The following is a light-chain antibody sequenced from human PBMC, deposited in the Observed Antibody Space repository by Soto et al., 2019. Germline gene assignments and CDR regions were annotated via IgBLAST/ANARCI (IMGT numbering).Light chain of an antibody. CDR3: LQYGVPLWT. CDR1: QSVTANY. J-gene: IGKJ1*01. Sequence: EIALTQSPGTLSLSPEERATLSCRASQSVTANYLAWYQQRPGQAPRLLIYAASIGATGVPDRFSGSGSGTDFTLTISRLEPEDFAVYYCLQYGVPLWTFGQGTTVEIK. CDR2: AAS. V-gene: IGKV3-20*01.